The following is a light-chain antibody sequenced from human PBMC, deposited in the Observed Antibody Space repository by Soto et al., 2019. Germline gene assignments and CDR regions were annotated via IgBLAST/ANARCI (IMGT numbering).Light chain of an antibody. Sequence: DVVMTQSPVSLPVTPGEPASISCRSSQTLLHSNGYNYLDWYLQKPGQSPQLLIYLTSIRASGVPDRFSGSGSGTQFTLKISSVEADDGGVYYCMQALQTPTTFGQGTRLEI. CDR1: QTLLHSNGYNY. V-gene: IGKV2-28*01. CDR3: MQALQTPTT. J-gene: IGKJ5*01. CDR2: LTS.